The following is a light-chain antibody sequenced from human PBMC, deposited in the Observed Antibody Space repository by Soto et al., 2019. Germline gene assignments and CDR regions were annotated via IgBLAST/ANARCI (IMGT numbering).Light chain of an antibody. CDR1: SSNIGAGYD. Sequence: QSVLTQPPSVSGAPGQRVTISCTGSSSNIGAGYDVHWYQQLPGTAPKHLIYGNSNRPSGVPDRFSGSKSGTSASLAITGLQAEDEADYYCQSYDSSLSGPDVVFGGGTKLTVL. J-gene: IGLJ2*01. V-gene: IGLV1-40*01. CDR3: QSYDSSLSGPDVV. CDR2: GNS.